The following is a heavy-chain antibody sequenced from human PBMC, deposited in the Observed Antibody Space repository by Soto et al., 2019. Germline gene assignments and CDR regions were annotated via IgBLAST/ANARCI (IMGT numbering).Heavy chain of an antibody. V-gene: IGHV3-43*01. CDR2: ISWDGGST. CDR3: AKDIKRSGGYYYYYYYYGMDV. D-gene: IGHD3-10*01. Sequence: LRLSCAASGFTFDDYAMHWVRQAPGKGLEWVSLISWDGGSTYYADSVKGRFTISRDNSKNSLYLQMNSLRTEDTALYYCAKDIKRSGGYYYYYYYYGMDVWGQGTTVTVSS. J-gene: IGHJ6*02. CDR1: GFTFDDYA.